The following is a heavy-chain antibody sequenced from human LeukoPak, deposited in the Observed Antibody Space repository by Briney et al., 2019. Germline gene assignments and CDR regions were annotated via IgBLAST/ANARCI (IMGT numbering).Heavy chain of an antibody. V-gene: IGHV3-23*01. CDR3: ANHPGSSSAAPHFDY. CDR2: ISGSGGST. Sequence: GGSLRLSCAASGFTFSSYAMSWVRQAPGKGLEWVSAISGSGGSTYYADSVKGRFTISRDNSKNTLYLQMNSLRAEDTAVYYCANHPGSSSAAPHFDYWGQGTLVTVSS. J-gene: IGHJ4*02. CDR1: GFTFSSYA. D-gene: IGHD6-6*01.